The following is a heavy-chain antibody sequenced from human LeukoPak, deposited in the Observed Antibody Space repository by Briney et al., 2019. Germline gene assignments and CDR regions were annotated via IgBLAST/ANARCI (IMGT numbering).Heavy chain of an antibody. D-gene: IGHD1-20*01. CDR1: GFTLSSYG. CDR2: LSASGDST. J-gene: IGHJ4*02. Sequence: GGSLRLSCAASGFTLSSYGMSWVRHAPTKGLEWVSTLSASGDSTYYVDFVKGRFTISRDNSKNTLYLQMDSLRAEDTAVYYCAKRECSDNNCYFVNWGQGTLVTVSS. CDR3: AKRECSDNNCYFVN. V-gene: IGHV3-23*01.